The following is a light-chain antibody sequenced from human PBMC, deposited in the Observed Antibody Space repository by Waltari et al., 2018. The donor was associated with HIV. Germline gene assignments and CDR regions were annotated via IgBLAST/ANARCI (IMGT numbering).Light chain of an antibody. CDR2: EVK. CDR3: SSYSASGTLVL. CDR1: CGAVGASYD. V-gene: IGLV2-14*01. J-gene: IGLJ2*01. Sequence: SALTQPAAASGSPGQSTTISCSATCGAVGASYDSSWYHQHPGAAPPLLLYEVKKRPSGISNRCSGSKSGNTASLTISGLQVEDEAHYYCSSYSASGTLVLFGGGTRLTVL.